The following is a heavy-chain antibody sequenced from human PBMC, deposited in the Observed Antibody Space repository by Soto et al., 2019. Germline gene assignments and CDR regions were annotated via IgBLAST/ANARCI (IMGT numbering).Heavy chain of an antibody. CDR1: GFTFSRYW. CDR3: ARVVSGRDYGDSIDC. V-gene: IGHV3-7*03. Sequence: GSLRLSCAASGFTFSRYWLTWVRQAPGKGLEWVANIKEDGSEIYYVGSVKGRFTTSRDNAKNSLYLQMNSLRAEDTAVYYCARVVSGRDYGDSIDCWGRGTLVTVSS. CDR2: IKEDGSEI. D-gene: IGHD4-17*01. J-gene: IGHJ4*02.